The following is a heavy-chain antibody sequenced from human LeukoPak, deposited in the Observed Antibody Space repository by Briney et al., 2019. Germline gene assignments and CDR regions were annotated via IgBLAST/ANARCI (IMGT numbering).Heavy chain of an antibody. CDR2: IWYDGINT. D-gene: IGHD2-8*01. J-gene: IGHJ4*02. CDR1: GFTFSTYG. CDR3: ARDFPEGTNGYYEGYYYDL. V-gene: IGHV3-33*01. Sequence: RGSLRLSCAASGFTFSTYGMHWVRKAPGKGLEWVAVIWYDGINTDYAEPVKGRFTVSRDNSKNTLFLQMNGLRAEDTAFYCCARDFPEGTNGYYEGYYYDLWGQGTLVTVSS.